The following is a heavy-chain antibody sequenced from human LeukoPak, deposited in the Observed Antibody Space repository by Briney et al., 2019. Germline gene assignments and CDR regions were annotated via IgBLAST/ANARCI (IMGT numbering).Heavy chain of an antibody. D-gene: IGHD3-22*01. Sequence: GGSLRLSCGASGFTFSSYAMSWVRQAPGKGLEWVSGISGTGGSTYYADSVKGRFTISRDNSKNTLSLQMNSLRAEDTAVYYCANVLWGRYDSSGYSRGYSDYWGRGTLVTVSS. CDR3: ANVLWGRYDSSGYSRGYSDY. V-gene: IGHV3-23*01. J-gene: IGHJ4*02. CDR1: GFTFSSYA. CDR2: ISGTGGST.